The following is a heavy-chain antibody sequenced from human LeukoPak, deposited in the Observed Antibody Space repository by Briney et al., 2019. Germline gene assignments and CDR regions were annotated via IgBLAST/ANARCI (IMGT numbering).Heavy chain of an antibody. V-gene: IGHV4-59*12. CDR3: SRGKYQVSIFCAPGSCYPGAFDI. CDR1: GGSISNYY. CDR2: IYYSGST. D-gene: IGHD2-15*01. Sequence: PSETLSLTCTVSGGSISNYYWSWLRQPPGQGLEWIVYIYYSGSTNYNPSLKRRITISVATSNNQFSLQLSSIPAAATGAYFCSRGKYQVSIFCAPGSCYPGAFDIWGQGTMGTVSS. J-gene: IGHJ3*02.